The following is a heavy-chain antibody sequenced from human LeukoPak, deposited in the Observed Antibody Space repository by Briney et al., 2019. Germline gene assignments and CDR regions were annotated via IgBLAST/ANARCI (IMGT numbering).Heavy chain of an antibody. J-gene: IGHJ4*02. CDR2: IYSGGST. CDR3: TKDRSYGRSYFDY. V-gene: IGHV3-66*02. Sequence: GGSLILSCAASGFTVSNNYMSWVRQAPGKGLEWVSVIYSGGSTYYADSVKGRFTISRDNSKNTLYLQMNSLRIEDTAVYYCTKDRSYGRSYFDYWGQGTLVTVSS. D-gene: IGHD5-18*01. CDR1: GFTVSNNY.